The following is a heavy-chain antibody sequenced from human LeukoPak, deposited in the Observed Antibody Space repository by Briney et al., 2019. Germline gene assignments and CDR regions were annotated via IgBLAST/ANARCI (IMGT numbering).Heavy chain of an antibody. Sequence: SETLSLTCTVSGASISSSYWSWIRQPPGKGLELIVYTFHNGDTNYNPSLESRLTISVDTSKNDFSLRMTSVSAADTAVYYCARCPIKLYSSGWFEENYYYYGMDVWGQGTPVTVSS. CDR3: ARCPIKLYSSGWFEENYYYYGMDV. V-gene: IGHV4-59*12. D-gene: IGHD6-19*01. J-gene: IGHJ6*02. CDR1: GASISSSY. CDR2: TFHNGDT.